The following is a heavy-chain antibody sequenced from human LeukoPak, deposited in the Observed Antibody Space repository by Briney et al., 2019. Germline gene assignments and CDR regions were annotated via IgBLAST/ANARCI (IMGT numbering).Heavy chain of an antibody. D-gene: IGHD6-13*01. CDR1: GYTFTSYY. CDR3: ARDASIAAAGGWFDP. Sequence: GASVNVSCKASGYTFTSYYMHWVRQAPGQGLEWMGIINPSDGSTSYAQKFQGRVTMTRDTSTSTVYMELSSLRSEDTAVYYCARDASIAAAGGWFDPWGQGTLVTVSS. CDR2: INPSDGST. V-gene: IGHV1-46*01. J-gene: IGHJ5*02.